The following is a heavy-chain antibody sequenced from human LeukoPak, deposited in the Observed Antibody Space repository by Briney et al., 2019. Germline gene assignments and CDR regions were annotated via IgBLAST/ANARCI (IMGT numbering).Heavy chain of an antibody. J-gene: IGHJ4*02. Sequence: GGSLRLSCAASGFTFSSYSMNWVRQAPGKGLEWISDISRSSTTIYYADSVKGRFTISGDNAKNSLYLQMNSLRVEDTAVYYCARAGYSSSWYHYWGQGTLVTVSS. CDR1: GFTFSSYS. CDR2: ISRSSTTI. V-gene: IGHV3-48*01. D-gene: IGHD6-13*01. CDR3: ARAGYSSSWYHY.